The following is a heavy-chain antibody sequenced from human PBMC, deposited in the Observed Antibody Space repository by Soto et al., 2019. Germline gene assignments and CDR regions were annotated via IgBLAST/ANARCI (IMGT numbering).Heavy chain of an antibody. V-gene: IGHV4-4*07. J-gene: IGHJ4*02. CDR1: GGSISSYY. D-gene: IGHD3-3*01. CDR2: IYTSGST. CDR3: ARANLWRDFWSGYPHYYFDY. Sequence: QVQLQESGPGLVKPSETLSLTCTVSGGSISSYYWSWIRQPAGKGLEWIGRIYTSGSTNYNPSLKSRVTMSVDTSKNQFSLKLSSVTAADTAVYYCARANLWRDFWSGYPHYYFDYWGQGTLVTVSS.